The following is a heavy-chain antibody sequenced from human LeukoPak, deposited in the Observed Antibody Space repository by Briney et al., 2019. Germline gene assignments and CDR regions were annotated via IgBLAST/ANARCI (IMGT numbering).Heavy chain of an antibody. CDR2: IKQDGSEK. J-gene: IGHJ4*02. D-gene: IGHD6-19*01. V-gene: IGHV3-7*01. CDR3: GPSSWDY. CDR1: GFTFSNYW. Sequence: GGSLRLSCAASGFTFSNYWMSWVRQAPGRGLEWVANIKQDGSEKYYVDSVKGRFTISRDNAKNSLYLQMNSLRAEDTAIYYCGPSSWDYWGQGTLVTVSS.